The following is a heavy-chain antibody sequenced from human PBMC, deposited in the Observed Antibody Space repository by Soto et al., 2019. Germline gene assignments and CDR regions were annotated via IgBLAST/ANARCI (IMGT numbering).Heavy chain of an antibody. Sequence: SETLSLTCTVSGGSISSSSYYWGWIRQPPGKGLEWIGSIYYSGSTYYNPSLKSRVTISVDTSKNQFSLKLSSVTAADTAVYYCARRPEDWWFDPWGQGTLVTVPQ. V-gene: IGHV4-39*01. CDR3: ARRPEDWWFDP. D-gene: IGHD3-9*01. CDR1: GGSISSSSYY. CDR2: IYYSGST. J-gene: IGHJ5*02.